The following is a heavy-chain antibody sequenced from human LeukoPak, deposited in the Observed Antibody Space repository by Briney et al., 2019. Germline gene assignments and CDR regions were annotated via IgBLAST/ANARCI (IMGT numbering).Heavy chain of an antibody. CDR3: ARVGGNSYGFVIVATPRPRAYYFDY. CDR1: GGSFSGYY. J-gene: IGHJ4*02. D-gene: IGHD5-12*01. V-gene: IGHV4-34*01. CDR2: INHSGST. Sequence: SETLSLTCAVYGGSFSGYYWSRIRQPPGKGLEWIGEINHSGSTNYNPSLKSRVTISVDTSKNQFSLKLSSVTAAVTAVYYCARVGGNSYGFVIVATPRPRAYYFDYWGQRTLVTVSS.